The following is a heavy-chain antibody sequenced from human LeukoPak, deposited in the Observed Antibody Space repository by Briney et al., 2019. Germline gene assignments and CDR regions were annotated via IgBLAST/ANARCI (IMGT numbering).Heavy chain of an antibody. Sequence: GSLRPSCAASGFTFSGYSMNWVRQAPGKGLEWVSSISSSSSYIYYADSVKGRFTISRDNAKNSLYLQMNSLRAEDTAVYYCARGVVRYFDYWGQGALVTVSS. J-gene: IGHJ4*02. D-gene: IGHD3-9*01. CDR2: ISSSSSYI. CDR3: ARGVVRYFDY. CDR1: GFTFSGYS. V-gene: IGHV3-21*01.